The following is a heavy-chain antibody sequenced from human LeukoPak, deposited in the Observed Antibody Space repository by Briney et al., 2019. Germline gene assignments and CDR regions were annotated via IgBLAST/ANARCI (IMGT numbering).Heavy chain of an antibody. CDR2: IRYDGSNK. D-gene: IGHD3-22*01. Sequence: GGSLRLSCAASGFTFSSYGMHWVRQAPGKGLEWVAFIRYDGSNKYYADSVKGRFTISRDNSKNTLYLQMNSLRAEDTAVYYCATKRGGYYYDSSGYSRFDYWGQGTLVTVSS. CDR1: GFTFSSYG. CDR3: ATKRGGYYYDSSGYSRFDY. V-gene: IGHV3-30*02. J-gene: IGHJ4*02.